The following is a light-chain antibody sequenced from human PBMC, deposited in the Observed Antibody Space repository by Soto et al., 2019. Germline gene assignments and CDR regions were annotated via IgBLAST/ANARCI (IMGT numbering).Light chain of an antibody. Sequence: LGGRASQSVSSYLAWYQQKPGQAPRLLIYDASNRATGIPARFSGSGSGTDLGLRSRHLGRTDFAVYECPRCSAWRKFGEGTRLEIK. J-gene: IGKJ5*01. CDR1: QSVSSY. V-gene: IGKV3-11*01. CDR2: DAS. CDR3: PRCSAWRK.